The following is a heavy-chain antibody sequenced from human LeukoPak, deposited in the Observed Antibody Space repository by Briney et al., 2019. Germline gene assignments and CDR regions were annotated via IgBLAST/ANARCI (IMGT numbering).Heavy chain of an antibody. CDR2: ISGSGGST. CDR3: AKDELYYDSSGYRLDY. V-gene: IGHV3-23*01. D-gene: IGHD3-22*01. CDR1: GFTFSSYA. Sequence: GGSLRLSCAASGFTFSSYAMSWVRQPPGKGLEWVSAISGSGGSTYYADSVKGRFTISRDNYKNTLYLQMNSLRAEDTAVYYCAKDELYYDSSGYRLDYWGQGTLVTVSS. J-gene: IGHJ4*02.